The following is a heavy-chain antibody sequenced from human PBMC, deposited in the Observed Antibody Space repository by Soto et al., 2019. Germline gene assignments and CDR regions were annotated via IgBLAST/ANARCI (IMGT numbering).Heavy chain of an antibody. CDR1: GFTFSSYD. CDR3: ARGRQGAVYDDIWGSYRLQGSFDY. J-gene: IGHJ4*02. D-gene: IGHD3-16*02. CDR2: IGTAGDT. V-gene: IGHV3-13*01. Sequence: EVQLVESGGGLVQPGGSLRLSCAASGFTFSSYDMHWVRQATGKGLEWVSAIGTAGDTYYPGSVKGRFTISRENAKNSLYLQMNSLRAGDTAVYYCARGRQGAVYDDIWGSYRLQGSFDYWGQGTLVTVSS.